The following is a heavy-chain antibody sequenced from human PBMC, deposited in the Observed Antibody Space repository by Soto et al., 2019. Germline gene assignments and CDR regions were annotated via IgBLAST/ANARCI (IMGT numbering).Heavy chain of an antibody. J-gene: IGHJ3*02. CDR1: GFTFSNAW. CDR3: TTVSPPTMIVVTSTGAFDI. D-gene: IGHD3-22*01. Sequence: GGSLRLSCAASGFTFSNAWMNWVRQAPGKGLEWVGRIKSKTDGGTTDYAAPVKGRFTISRDDSKNTLYLQMNSLKTEDTAVYYCTTVSPPTMIVVTSTGAFDIWGQGTMVTVSS. V-gene: IGHV3-15*07. CDR2: IKSKTDGGTT.